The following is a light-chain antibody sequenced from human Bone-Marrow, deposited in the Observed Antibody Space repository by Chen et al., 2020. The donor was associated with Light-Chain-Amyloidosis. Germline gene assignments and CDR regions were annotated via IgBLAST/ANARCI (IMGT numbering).Light chain of an antibody. V-gene: IGLV6-57*01. Sequence: NFMLTQPHSVSESPGKTVIISCTRSSGSIATNYVQWYQQRPGSSPTTVIYEDDQRPSGVSDRFSGSIDRSSNSASLTISGLKTEDEADFYCQSYQGSSQGVFGGGTKLTVL. J-gene: IGLJ3*02. CDR2: EDD. CDR3: QSYQGSSQGV. CDR1: SGSIATNY.